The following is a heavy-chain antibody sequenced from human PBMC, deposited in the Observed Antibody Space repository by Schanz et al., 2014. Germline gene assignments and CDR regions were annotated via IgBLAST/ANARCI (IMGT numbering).Heavy chain of an antibody. V-gene: IGHV3-64*04. Sequence: QVQLVDSGGGLVQPGGSLRLSCSASGFTFSIYAMHWVRQAPGKGLEYVSAISHDGYSTYYADSVKGRFTISRDNAKNSLFLQLNSLRADDTAVYYCARNRGSGGQNWYFDLWGRGTLVTVSS. J-gene: IGHJ2*01. CDR1: GFTFSIYA. D-gene: IGHD1-26*01. CDR3: ARNRGSGGQNWYFDL. CDR2: ISHDGYST.